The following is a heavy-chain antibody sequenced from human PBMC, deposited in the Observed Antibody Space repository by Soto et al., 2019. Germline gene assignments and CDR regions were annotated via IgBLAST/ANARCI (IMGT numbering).Heavy chain of an antibody. J-gene: IGHJ4*02. V-gene: IGHV2-5*05. D-gene: IGHD2-15*01. CDR1: GFSLSSSGVG. Sequence: GPTLVNPTETLTLTCTVSGFSLSSSGVGVGWIRQPPGKALEWLALIYWDDDKRYAPFLGSRVTITKDTSKNQVVLTMANLDPVDTGTYSCAPKRDDVVSAVYHYWGKEILVPVP. CDR2: IYWDDDK. CDR3: APKRDDVVSAVYHY.